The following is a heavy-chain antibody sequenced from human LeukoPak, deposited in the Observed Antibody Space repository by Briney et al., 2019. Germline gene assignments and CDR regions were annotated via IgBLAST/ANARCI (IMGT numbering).Heavy chain of an antibody. CDR1: GGSFSGYY. CDR3: ASSLLTADAFDI. CDR2: INHSGST. D-gene: IGHD3-9*01. J-gene: IGHJ3*02. Sequence: PSETLSLTCAVYGGSFSGYYWSWIRQPPGKGLEWIGEINHSGSTNYNPSLKSRVTISIDTSKNRFSLKLSSVTAADTAVYYCASSLLTADAFDIWGQGTMVTVSS. V-gene: IGHV4-34*01.